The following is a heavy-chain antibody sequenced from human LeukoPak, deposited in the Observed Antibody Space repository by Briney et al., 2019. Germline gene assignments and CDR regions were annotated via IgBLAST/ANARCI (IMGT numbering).Heavy chain of an antibody. Sequence: PSETLPLTCTVSGGSISSYYRSWIRQPPGKGLEWIGYIYYSGSTNYNPSLKSRVTISVDTSKNQFSLKLSSVTAADTAVYYCARGLYYGSGSYYFDYWGQGTLVTVSS. V-gene: IGHV4-59*01. D-gene: IGHD3-10*01. CDR1: GGSISSYY. CDR2: IYYSGST. CDR3: ARGLYYGSGSYYFDY. J-gene: IGHJ4*02.